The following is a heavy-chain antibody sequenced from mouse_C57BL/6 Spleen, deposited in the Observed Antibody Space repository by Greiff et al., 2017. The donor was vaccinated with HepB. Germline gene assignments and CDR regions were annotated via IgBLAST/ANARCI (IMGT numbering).Heavy chain of an antibody. D-gene: IGHD4-1*01. V-gene: IGHV6-3*01. CDR2: IRLKSDNYAT. Sequence: EVHLVESGGGLVQPGGSMKLSCVASGFTFSNYWMNWVRQSPEKGLEWVAQIRLKSDNYATHYAESVKGRFTISRDDSKSSVYLQMNNLRAEDTGIYYCTELGGVYYFDYWGQGTTLTVSS. J-gene: IGHJ2*01. CDR3: TELGGVYYFDY. CDR1: GFTFSNYW.